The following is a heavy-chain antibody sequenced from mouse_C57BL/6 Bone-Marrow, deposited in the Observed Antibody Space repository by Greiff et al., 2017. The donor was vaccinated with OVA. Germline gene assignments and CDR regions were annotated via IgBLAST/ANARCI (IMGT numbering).Heavy chain of an antibody. J-gene: IGHJ1*03. CDR1: GFTFTDYY. Sequence: EVNVVESGGGLVQPGGSLSLSCAASGFTFTDYYMSWVRQPPGKALEWLGFIRNKANGYTTEYSASVKGRFTISRDNSQSILYLQMNALRAEDSATYYCARLYWYFDVWGTGTTVTVSS. CDR3: ARLYWYFDV. V-gene: IGHV7-3*01. CDR2: IRNKANGYTT.